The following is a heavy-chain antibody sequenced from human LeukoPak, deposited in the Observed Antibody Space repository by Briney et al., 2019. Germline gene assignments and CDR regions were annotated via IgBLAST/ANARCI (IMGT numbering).Heavy chain of an antibody. CDR3: ARGTSAGDY. J-gene: IGHJ4*02. CDR1: GFTFSSYS. CDR2: IANTGSIT. V-gene: IGHV3-48*01. Sequence: HSGGSLRLSCAGSGFTFSSYSMNWVRHAPGKGLECVSYIANTGSITDYADSVKGRFTISRDNAKNSMYLQMNTLRAEDTAVYYCARGTSAGDYWGQGTLVTVSS.